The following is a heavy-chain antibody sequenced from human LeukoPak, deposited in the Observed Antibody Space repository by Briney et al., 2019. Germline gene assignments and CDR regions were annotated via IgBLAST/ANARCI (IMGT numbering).Heavy chain of an antibody. J-gene: IGHJ4*02. V-gene: IGHV4-59*08. D-gene: IGHD1-1*01. CDR2: IYYSENT. Sequence: PSETLSLTCTVSGGSISSYYWSWIRQPPGKGLEGMGYIYYSENTNHNPSLKSRVTMSVDTSNNQFSLRLSSVTAADTAVYYCARQAWKKFDYWGQGTLVTVSS. CDR3: ARQAWKKFDY. CDR1: GGSISSYY.